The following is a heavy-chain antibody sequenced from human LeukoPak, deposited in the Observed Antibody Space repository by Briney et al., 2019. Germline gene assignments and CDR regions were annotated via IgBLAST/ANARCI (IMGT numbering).Heavy chain of an antibody. D-gene: IGHD3-22*01. CDR3: ARDSDADDSSGYLVY. J-gene: IGHJ4*02. CDR2: ILYDGGNK. CDR1: GFTFSSYA. V-gene: IGHV3-30-3*01. Sequence: PGRSLRLSCAASGFTFSSYAMHWVRQAPGKGLEWVAVILYDGGNKYYADSVKGRFTISRDNSKNTLYLQMNSLRAEDTAVYYCARDSDADDSSGYLVYWGQGTLVTVSS.